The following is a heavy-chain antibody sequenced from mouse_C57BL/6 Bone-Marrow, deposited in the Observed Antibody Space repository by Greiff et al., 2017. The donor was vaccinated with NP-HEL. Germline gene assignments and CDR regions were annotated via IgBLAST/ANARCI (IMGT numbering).Heavy chain of an antibody. V-gene: IGHV5-4*03. CDR2: ISDGGSYT. Sequence: DVMLVESGGGLVKPGGSLKLSCAASGFTFSSYAMSWVRQTPEKRLEWVATISDGGSYTYYPDNVKGRFTISRDNAKNNLYLQMSHLKSEDTAMYYCAKLFSWFAYWGQGTLVTVSA. CDR1: GFTFSSYA. J-gene: IGHJ3*01. CDR3: AKLFSWFAY.